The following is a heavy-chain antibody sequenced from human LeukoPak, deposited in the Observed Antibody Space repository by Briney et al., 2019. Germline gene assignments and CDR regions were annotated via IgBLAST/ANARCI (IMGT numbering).Heavy chain of an antibody. CDR2: ISYDGSNK. V-gene: IGHV3-30-3*01. CDR1: GFTFSSYA. CDR3: ARDFARGYYYDSSGHQN. Sequence: GRSLRLSCAASGFTFSSYAMHWVRQAPGKGLEWVAVISYDGSNKYYADSVKGRFTISRDNSKNTLYLQMNSLRAEDTAVYYCARDFARGYYYDSSGHQNWGQGTLVTVSS. J-gene: IGHJ4*02. D-gene: IGHD3-22*01.